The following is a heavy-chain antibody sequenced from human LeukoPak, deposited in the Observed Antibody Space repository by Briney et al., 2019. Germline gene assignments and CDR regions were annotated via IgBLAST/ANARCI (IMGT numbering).Heavy chain of an antibody. Sequence: ASVKVSCKASGYTFTAYYIHWVRQAPGQGLEWMGRINPNSGGTNYAQKFQGRVTMTRDTSISTAYMELSRLRSDDTAVYYCARDPSIVGATRDFDYWGQGTLVTVSS. V-gene: IGHV1-2*06. D-gene: IGHD1-26*01. J-gene: IGHJ4*02. CDR1: GYTFTAYY. CDR3: ARDPSIVGATRDFDY. CDR2: INPNSGGT.